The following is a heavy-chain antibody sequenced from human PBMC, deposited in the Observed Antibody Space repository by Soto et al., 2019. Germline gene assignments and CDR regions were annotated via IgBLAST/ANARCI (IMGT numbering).Heavy chain of an antibody. V-gene: IGHV3-23*01. CDR3: AKEQGRVAAALAY. J-gene: IGHJ4*02. D-gene: IGHD6-13*01. Sequence: EVQLLESGGDLVQRGGPLRLSCAASGFTFSGYGMGWVRQAPGKGLEWVSSITSRGSNTYYVDSVKGRFTISRDNSKNTLYLQMNSLTVAATAVYYCAKEQGRVAAALAYWGQGTLVTVSS. CDR2: ITSRGSNT. CDR1: GFTFSGYG.